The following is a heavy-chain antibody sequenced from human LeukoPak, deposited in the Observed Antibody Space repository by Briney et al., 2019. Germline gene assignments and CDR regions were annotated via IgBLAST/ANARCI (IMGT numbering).Heavy chain of an antibody. V-gene: IGHV3-30*09. D-gene: IGHD1-26*01. J-gene: IGHJ4*02. CDR2: ISYDGSNK. CDR3: ARESPEGAFDY. Sequence: GGSLRLSCAASGFTFSSYAMHWVRQAPGKGLEWVAVISYDGSNKYYADSVKGRFAISRDNSKNTLYLQMNSLRAEDTAGYYCARESPEGAFDYWGQGTLVTVSS. CDR1: GFTFSSYA.